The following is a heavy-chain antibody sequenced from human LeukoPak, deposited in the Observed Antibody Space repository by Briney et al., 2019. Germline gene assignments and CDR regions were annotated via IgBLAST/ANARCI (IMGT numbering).Heavy chain of an antibody. CDR3: ARKAIFGVVVGPRFDP. V-gene: IGHV4-34*01. D-gene: IGHD3-3*01. CDR1: GGSFSGHY. J-gene: IGHJ5*02. CDR2: INHSGST. Sequence: SETLSLTCAVYGGSFSGHYWSWLRHPPGKGLEWLGEINHSGSTNYNPSLKSRVTISVDTPKKQFSLKLSSLTAADTAVYYCARKAIFGVVVGPRFDPWGQGTLVTVSS.